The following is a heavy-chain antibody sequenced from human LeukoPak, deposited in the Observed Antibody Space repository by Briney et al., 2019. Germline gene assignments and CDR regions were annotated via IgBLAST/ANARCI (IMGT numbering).Heavy chain of an antibody. J-gene: IGHJ4*02. CDR3: VSHSDTLTSYSFDY. D-gene: IGHD3-9*01. V-gene: IGHV3-53*01. CDR1: GFTVSSNY. Sequence: GGSPRLSCAASGFTVSSNYMSWVRQAPGKGLEWVSIIYSDGRTHYTDSVKGRFTISRDNSKNTMSLQMNSLRADDAAVYYCVSHSDTLTSYSFDYWGQGTLVTVSS. CDR2: IYSDGRT.